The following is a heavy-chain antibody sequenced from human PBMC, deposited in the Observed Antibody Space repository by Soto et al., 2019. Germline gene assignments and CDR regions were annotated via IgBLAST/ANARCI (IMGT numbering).Heavy chain of an antibody. J-gene: IGHJ4*02. CDR2: IRSRAYGGTT. D-gene: IGHD3-22*01. CDR1: GFTFGDYA. V-gene: IGHV3-49*03. Sequence: PGGSLRLSCTTSGFTFGDYAMGWFRQAPEKGLEWVAFIRSRAYGGTTEFAASVKGRFTISRDDSEAITYLQMNSLKTEDTAVYFCTRAASLAKGWIVRYLFDYWGQGALVTVSS. CDR3: TRAASLAKGWIVRYLFDY.